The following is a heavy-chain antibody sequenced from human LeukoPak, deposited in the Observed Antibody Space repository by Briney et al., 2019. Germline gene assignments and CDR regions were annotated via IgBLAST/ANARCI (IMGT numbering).Heavy chain of an antibody. D-gene: IGHD3-3*01. CDR3: ARVYYDFWSGYPQSRFDY. V-gene: IGHV1-8*03. CDR1: GGTFSTYT. J-gene: IGHJ4*02. Sequence: ASVKVSCKASGGTFSTYTISWVRQATGQGLEWMGWMNPNSGNTGYAQKFQGRVTITRNTSISTAYMELSSLRSEDTAVYYCARVYYDFWSGYPQSRFDYWGQGTLVTVSS. CDR2: MNPNSGNT.